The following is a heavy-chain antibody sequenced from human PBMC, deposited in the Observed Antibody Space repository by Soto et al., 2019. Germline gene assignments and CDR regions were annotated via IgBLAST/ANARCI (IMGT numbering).Heavy chain of an antibody. CDR1: GGSISSGGYY. J-gene: IGHJ4*02. Sequence: SETLSLTCTVSGGSISSGGYYWSWIRQHPGKGLEWIGYIYYSGSTYYNPSLKSRVTISVDTSKNQFSLKLSSVTAADTAVYYCARVFRPGDYFDYWGQGTLVTVPS. CDR3: ARVFRPGDYFDY. CDR2: IYYSGST. D-gene: IGHD6-6*01. V-gene: IGHV4-31*03.